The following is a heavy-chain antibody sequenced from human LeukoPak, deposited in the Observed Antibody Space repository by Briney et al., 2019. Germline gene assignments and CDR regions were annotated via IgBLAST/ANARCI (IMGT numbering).Heavy chain of an antibody. CDR2: IKQDGSEK. Sequence: QTGGSLRLSCAASGFTFSSYWMSWVRQAPGKGLEWVANIKQDGSEKYYMDSVKGRFTISRDNAKNSLYLQMNSLRAEDTAVYYCAREDRAVAGPFDYWGQGTLVTVSS. CDR3: AREDRAVAGPFDY. J-gene: IGHJ4*02. V-gene: IGHV3-7*01. CDR1: GFTFSSYW. D-gene: IGHD6-19*01.